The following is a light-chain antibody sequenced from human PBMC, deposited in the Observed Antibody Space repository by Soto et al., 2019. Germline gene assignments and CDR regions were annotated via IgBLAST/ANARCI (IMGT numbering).Light chain of an antibody. Sequence: SALTQPASVSGSPGQSITISCTGTSRDVGGYNYVSWHQQHPGKAPKVIITEVSNRPSGVSNRFSGSKSGNTASLTISGLQAEDEADYYCSSYTTSATLVFGGGTKLTVL. CDR2: EVS. V-gene: IGLV2-14*01. J-gene: IGLJ3*02. CDR1: SRDVGGYNY. CDR3: SSYTTSATLV.